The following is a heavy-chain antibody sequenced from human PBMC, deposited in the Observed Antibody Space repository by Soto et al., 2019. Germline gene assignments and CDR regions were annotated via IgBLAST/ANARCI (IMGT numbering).Heavy chain of an antibody. CDR2: SYSAGTT. J-gene: IGHJ6*02. CDR3: ARVTEAYSNYGMDV. CDR1: GFTVSRNY. V-gene: IGHV3-53*01. Sequence: GGSLRLSCAASGFTVSRNYVSWVRQAPGKGLAWVSLSYSAGTTDYADSVRGRFTISRDNSKNTLYLQMNSLRAEDTAVYYCARVTEAYSNYGMDVWGQGTTVTVSS.